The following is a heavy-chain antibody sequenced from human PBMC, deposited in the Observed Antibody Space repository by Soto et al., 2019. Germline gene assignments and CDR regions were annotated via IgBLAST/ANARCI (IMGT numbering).Heavy chain of an antibody. CDR3: AHITTYSSSSVYYYYGMDV. Sequence: QITLKESGPTLVKPTQTLTLTCTFSGFSLSTSGVGVGWIRQPPGKALEWLALIYWNDDQRYSTSLKSRLTITKDTSKNQVVLTMTNMDPVDTATYYCAHITTYSSSSVYYYYGMDVWGQGTTVTVSS. V-gene: IGHV2-5*01. CDR1: GFSLSTSGVG. J-gene: IGHJ6*02. D-gene: IGHD6-6*01. CDR2: IYWNDDQ.